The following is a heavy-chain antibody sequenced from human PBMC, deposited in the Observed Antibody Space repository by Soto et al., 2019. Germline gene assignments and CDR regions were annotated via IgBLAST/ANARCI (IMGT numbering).Heavy chain of an antibody. CDR3: TRTNYGDYEQYFQH. CDR2: IRSKANSYAT. D-gene: IGHD4-17*01. J-gene: IGHJ1*01. CDR1: GFTVSSNY. Sequence: GGSLRLSCAAAGFTVSSNYMSWVRQAPGKGLEWVGRIRSKANSYATAYAVSVKGRFTISRDDSKNTAYLQMNSLKTEDTAVYYCTRTNYGDYEQYFQHWGQGTLVTVSS. V-gene: IGHV3-73*01.